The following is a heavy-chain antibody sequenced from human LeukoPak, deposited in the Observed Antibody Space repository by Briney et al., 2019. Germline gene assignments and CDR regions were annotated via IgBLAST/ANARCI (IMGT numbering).Heavy chain of an antibody. V-gene: IGHV4-39*07. Sequence: SETLSLTCTVSGGSISSSSYYWSWIRQPPGKGLEWIGEINHSGSTNYNPSLKGRVTISVDTSKNQFSLKLSSVTAADTAVYYCARVTIFGVVKNYYYMDVWGKGTTVTVSS. CDR1: GGSISSSSYY. D-gene: IGHD3-3*01. J-gene: IGHJ6*03. CDR2: INHSGST. CDR3: ARVTIFGVVKNYYYMDV.